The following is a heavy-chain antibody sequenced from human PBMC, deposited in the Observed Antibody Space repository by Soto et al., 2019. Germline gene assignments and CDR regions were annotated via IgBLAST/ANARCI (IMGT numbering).Heavy chain of an antibody. V-gene: IGHV3-73*01. CDR3: TRPHSSGSWFDP. CDR2: IRSKANSYAT. CDR1: GFTFSGSA. Sequence: GGFLRLSCAASGFTFSGSAMHWVRQASGKGLEWVGRIRSKANSYATAYAASVKGRFTISRDDSKNTAYLQMNSLKTEDTAVYYCTRPHSSGSWFDPWGQGTLVTVSS. J-gene: IGHJ5*02. D-gene: IGHD3-22*01.